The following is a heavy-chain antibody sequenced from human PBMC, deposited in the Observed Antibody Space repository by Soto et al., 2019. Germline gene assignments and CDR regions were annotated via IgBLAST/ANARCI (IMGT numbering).Heavy chain of an antibody. CDR2: ISLDDSET. J-gene: IGHJ6*02. CDR1: GDTFSSFW. V-gene: IGHV5-51*01. CDR3: AKSDYFHTSGSLYGLDV. D-gene: IGHD3-22*01. Sequence: PGESLKISCKASGDTFSSFWIAWVRQEPEKGLEWMGTISLDDSETTYSPSFQGQVTISADKSLNAAYLQWNSLKASDTAIFYCAKSDYFHTSGSLYGLDVWGQGTTVTVSS.